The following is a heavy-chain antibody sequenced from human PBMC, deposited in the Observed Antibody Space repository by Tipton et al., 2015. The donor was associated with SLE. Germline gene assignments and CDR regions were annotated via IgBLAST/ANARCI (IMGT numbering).Heavy chain of an antibody. Sequence: TLSLTCTVSGGSISSAGYYWSWIRQLPGKGLEWIGHIYDSGSTFYSPSLKGRVTLSLGMSDNQFSLRLNSVTPADTAVYFCARDRGYSDSSGYYPYDAFDIWGQGTVVSVSS. J-gene: IGHJ3*02. V-gene: IGHV4-31*03. CDR2: IYDSGST. CDR3: ARDRGYSDSSGYYPYDAFDI. CDR1: GGSISSAGYY. D-gene: IGHD3-22*01.